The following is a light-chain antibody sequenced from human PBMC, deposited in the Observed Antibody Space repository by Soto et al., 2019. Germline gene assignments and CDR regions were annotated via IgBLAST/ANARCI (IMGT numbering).Light chain of an antibody. J-gene: IGLJ2*01. CDR3: AAWDDSLRRV. Sequence: QSVLTQPPSASGAPEQRVTISCSGSSSNIGSNYVYWYQQLPGTATKLLIYRNNQRPSGVPDRFSGSKSGTSASLAISGLRSEDEADYYCAAWDDSLRRVFGGGTKLTVL. V-gene: IGLV1-47*01. CDR1: SSNIGSNY. CDR2: RNN.